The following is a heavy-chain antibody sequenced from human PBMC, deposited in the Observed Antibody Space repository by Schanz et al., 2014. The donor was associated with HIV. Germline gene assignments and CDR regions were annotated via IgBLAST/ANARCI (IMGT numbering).Heavy chain of an antibody. Sequence: VQLLESGGGLVEPGGSLRLSCEGTGFVFSLAWMSWVRQVPGKGLEWVAVIWYDGSNKYYADSVKGRFTISRDNSKNTLYLQMNSLRGEDTAVYYCATAAVTDYSDNWGQGTLVTVSS. J-gene: IGHJ4*02. CDR3: ATAAVTDYSDN. CDR2: IWYDGSNK. V-gene: IGHV3-33*08. D-gene: IGHD4-17*01. CDR1: GFVFSLAW.